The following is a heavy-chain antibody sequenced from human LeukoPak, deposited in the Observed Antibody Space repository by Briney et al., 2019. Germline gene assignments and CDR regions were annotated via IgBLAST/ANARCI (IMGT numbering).Heavy chain of an antibody. V-gene: IGHV3-7*01. Sequence: GGSLRLSCAASGFTFSIYWMTWVRQAPGKGLEWVANIKEDGSEMYYVDSVKGRFTISRDNAKNSLYLQMNSLRAEDTAMYYCTRGKPYFDCWGQGTLVTVSS. CDR3: TRGKPYFDC. J-gene: IGHJ4*02. CDR1: GFTFSIYW. CDR2: IKEDGSEM.